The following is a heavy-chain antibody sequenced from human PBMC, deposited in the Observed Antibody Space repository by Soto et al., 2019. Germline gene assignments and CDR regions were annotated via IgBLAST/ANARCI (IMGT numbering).Heavy chain of an antibody. J-gene: IGHJ3*02. V-gene: IGHV3-48*04. CDR3: ARGALGAFDI. CDR1: GFTFSTYA. CDR2: ISRSSSAT. Sequence: EVQLVESGGGLVQPGGSLRLSCAASGFTFSTYAMNWVRQAPGKGLEWVSYISRSSSATYYADSVKGRFTISRDNAKNSLCLQMNSLRAEDTAVYYCARGALGAFDIWGQGTMITVSS.